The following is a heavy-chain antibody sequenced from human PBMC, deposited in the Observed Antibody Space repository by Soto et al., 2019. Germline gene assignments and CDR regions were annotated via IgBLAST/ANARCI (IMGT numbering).Heavy chain of an antibody. J-gene: IGHJ4*02. V-gene: IGHV3-49*05. Sequence: EVQLVESGGGLVKPGRSLRLSCTASGFTFGDYAMSWIRQPPGKGLEWLGFVRSKPYGGTTQYSASVNGRFTISRDDSSRIAYLQMNSLKTDDTAVYFCSRAKVDSSGWNYYFDYWGRGTLVTVSS. D-gene: IGHD6-19*01. CDR3: SRAKVDSSGWNYYFDY. CDR1: GFTFGDYA. CDR2: VRSKPYGGTT.